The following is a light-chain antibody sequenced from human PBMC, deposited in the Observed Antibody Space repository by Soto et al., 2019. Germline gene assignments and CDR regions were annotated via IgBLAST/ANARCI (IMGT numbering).Light chain of an antibody. Sequence: EIVLTQSPGTLSLYPGESATLSCRASQSVSNNYLAWYQQKPGQAPRLLIYGGSNRATGIPARFSGSGSGTELTLTISRLQSEDFAVYYCQEFSSYPRTXGGGTKVDIK. J-gene: IGKJ4*01. CDR3: QEFSSYPRT. CDR2: GGS. V-gene: IGKV3-20*01. CDR1: QSVSNNY.